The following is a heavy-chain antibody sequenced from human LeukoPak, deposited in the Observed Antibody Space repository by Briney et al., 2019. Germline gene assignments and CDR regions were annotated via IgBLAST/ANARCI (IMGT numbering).Heavy chain of an antibody. J-gene: IGHJ4*02. CDR2: ISAYNGDT. Sequence: ASVTVSCKASGYTFTIHGISWVRQAPGQGLEWMGWISAYNGDTKYAQKTQGRVTMTTDASTSTAYMELRSLRSDDTAMYYCARDPSNTSGFYAYLDSWGQGTLVTVSS. CDR1: GYTFTIHG. D-gene: IGHD6-19*01. CDR3: ARDPSNTSGFYAYLDS. V-gene: IGHV1-18*01.